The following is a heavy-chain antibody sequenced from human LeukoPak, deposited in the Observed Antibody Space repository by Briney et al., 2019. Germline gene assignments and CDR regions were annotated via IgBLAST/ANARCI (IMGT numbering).Heavy chain of an antibody. D-gene: IGHD1-7*01. V-gene: IGHV1-69*05. CDR3: ARDNYAGANWFDP. CDR2: IIPIFGTA. J-gene: IGHJ5*02. CDR1: GGTFSSYA. Sequence: SVKVSCKASGGTFSSYAISWVRQAPGQGLEWMGGIIPIFGTANYAQKFQGRVTITTDESTSTAYMELSSLRSENTAVYYCARDNYAGANWFDPWGQGTLVTVSS.